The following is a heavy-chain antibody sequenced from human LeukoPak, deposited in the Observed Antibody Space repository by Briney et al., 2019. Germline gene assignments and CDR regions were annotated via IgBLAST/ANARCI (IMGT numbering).Heavy chain of an antibody. D-gene: IGHD6-19*01. CDR1: GYTFTSYY. J-gene: IGHJ4*02. CDR3: ARVGVAVYFDY. CDR2: INPSGGST. Sequence: ASVKVSCKASGYTFTSYYMHWVRQAPGQGLEWMGIINPSGGSTSYAQKFQGRVTITADESTSTAYMELSSLRSEDTAVYYCARVGVAVYFDYWGQGTLVTVSS. V-gene: IGHV1-46*01.